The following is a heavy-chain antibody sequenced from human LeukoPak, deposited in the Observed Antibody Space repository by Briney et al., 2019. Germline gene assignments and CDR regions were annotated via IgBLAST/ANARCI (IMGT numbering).Heavy chain of an antibody. V-gene: IGHV4-31*03. Sequence: PSETLSLTCTVVGGSITSTVYYWTWIRQVQGRGLEWIGCIYHSGTIFYNPSLGSRLTMSVDTSKNQFSLNLNFVTAADTAVYYCARASYYDRHRHFDLWGRGTLVTVSS. CDR3: ARASYYDRHRHFDL. D-gene: IGHD3-22*01. J-gene: IGHJ2*01. CDR1: GGSITSTVYY. CDR2: IYHSGTI.